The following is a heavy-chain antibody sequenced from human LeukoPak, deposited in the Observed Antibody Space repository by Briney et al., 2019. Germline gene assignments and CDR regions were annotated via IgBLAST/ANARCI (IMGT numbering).Heavy chain of an antibody. Sequence: GASVKVSCKASGYTFTGYYMHWVRQAPGQGLEWMGWINPNSGGTNYAQKFQGRVTMTRDTSISTAYMELSRLRSDDTAVYYCARYPSDGYYDSSGYVYYYGMDVWGQGTTVTVSS. V-gene: IGHV1-2*02. CDR3: ARYPSDGYYDSSGYVYYYGMDV. CDR2: INPNSGGT. CDR1: GYTFTGYY. D-gene: IGHD3-22*01. J-gene: IGHJ6*02.